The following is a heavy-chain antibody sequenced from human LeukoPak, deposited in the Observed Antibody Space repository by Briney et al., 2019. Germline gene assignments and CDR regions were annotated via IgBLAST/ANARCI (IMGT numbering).Heavy chain of an antibody. D-gene: IGHD4-17*01. V-gene: IGHV1-69*04. CDR2: IIPILGIA. J-gene: IGHJ3*02. Sequence: ASVKVSCKASGGTFSSYAISWVRQAPGQGLEWMGRIIPILGIANYAQKFQGRVTITADKSTSTAYMELSSLRSEDTAVYYCANDYGDADDAFDIWGQGTMVTVSS. CDR1: GGTFSSYA. CDR3: ANDYGDADDAFDI.